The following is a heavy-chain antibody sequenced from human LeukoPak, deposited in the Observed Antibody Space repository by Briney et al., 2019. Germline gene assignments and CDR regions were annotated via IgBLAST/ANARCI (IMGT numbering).Heavy chain of an antibody. CDR3: ARDTGTARRYSSGWIDY. J-gene: IGHJ4*02. CDR2: IYSGGST. V-gene: IGHV3-66*01. Sequence: PGGSLRLSCAASGFTVSSNYMSWVRQAPGKGLEWVSVIYSGGSTYYADSVKGRFTISRDNSKNTLYLQMNSPRAEDTAVYYCARDTGTARRYSSGWIDYWGQGTLVTVSS. D-gene: IGHD6-19*01. CDR1: GFTVSSNY.